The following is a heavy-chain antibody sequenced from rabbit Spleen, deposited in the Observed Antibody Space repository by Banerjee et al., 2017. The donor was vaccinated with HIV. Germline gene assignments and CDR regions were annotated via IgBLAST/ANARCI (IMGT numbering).Heavy chain of an antibody. D-gene: IGHD2-1*01. J-gene: IGHJ4*01. Sequence: QSLQESGGGLVQPGGSLKPSCKASGFSLVYNNVMCWVRQAPGKGLEWIACINIVTGKSVYASWANGRFTVSKTSSTTVTLQMTSLTGADTATYFCARGFYTYDDYADFYGYYFNLWGPGTLVTVS. CDR3: ARGFYTYDDYADFYGYYFNL. CDR2: INIVTGKS. V-gene: IGHV1S40*01. CDR1: GFSLVYNNV.